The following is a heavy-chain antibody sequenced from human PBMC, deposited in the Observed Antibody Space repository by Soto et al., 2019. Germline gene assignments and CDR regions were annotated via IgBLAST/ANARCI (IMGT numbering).Heavy chain of an antibody. V-gene: IGHV6-1*01. CDR2: TYYRSKWYN. Sequence: SQTLSLTCAISGDSVSSNSAAWNWIRQSPSRGLEWLGRTYYRSKWYNDYAVSVKSRITINPDTSKNQFSLQLNSVTPEDTAVYYCARGGGYSNGWYRGRDAFDIWGQGTMVTVSS. CDR1: GDSVSSNSAA. D-gene: IGHD6-19*01. CDR3: ARGGGYSNGWYRGRDAFDI. J-gene: IGHJ3*02.